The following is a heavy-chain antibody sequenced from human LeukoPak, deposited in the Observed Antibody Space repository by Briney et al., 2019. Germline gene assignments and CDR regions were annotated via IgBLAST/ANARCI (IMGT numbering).Heavy chain of an antibody. CDR3: ARDLPYSSSR. Sequence: PSETLSLTCTVSGGPISRYYWSWIRQSPGKGLEWIGYIYYSGSTNYNPSLKSRVTISVDTSKNQFSLKLSSVTAADTAVYYCARDLPYSSSRWGQGTLVTVSS. V-gene: IGHV4-59*01. J-gene: IGHJ4*02. CDR2: IYYSGST. CDR1: GGPISRYY. D-gene: IGHD6-6*01.